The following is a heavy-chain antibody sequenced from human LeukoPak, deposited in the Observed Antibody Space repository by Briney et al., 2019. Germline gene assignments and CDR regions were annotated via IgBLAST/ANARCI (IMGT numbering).Heavy chain of an antibody. CDR2: IYYSGST. CDR3: ARLSVVVPAAMPASYFDY. CDR1: GGSISSSSYY. Sequence: SETLSLTCTVSGGSISSSSYYWGWIRQPPGKGLEWIGSIYYSGSTYYNPSLKSRVTISVDTSKNQFSLKLSSVTAADTAVYYCARLSVVVPAAMPASYFDYWGQGTLVTVSS. D-gene: IGHD2-2*01. V-gene: IGHV4-39*01. J-gene: IGHJ4*02.